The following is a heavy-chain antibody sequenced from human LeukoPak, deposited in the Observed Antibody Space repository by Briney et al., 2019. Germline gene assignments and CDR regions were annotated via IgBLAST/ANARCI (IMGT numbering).Heavy chain of an antibody. D-gene: IGHD3-22*01. CDR2: IKSNADGGTT. V-gene: IGHV3-15*01. J-gene: IGHJ4*02. CDR1: GFTFSKAW. Sequence: WGSVRLSCSASGFTFSKAWMSWVRQATGKGLEWLVRIKSNADGGTTDYAAPVQGRITISRDDSQNTLDLQLDSLKAAEIALYYCSTYRGQYDSSGYDYWGKGNLVAVSS. CDR3: STYRGQYDSSGYDY.